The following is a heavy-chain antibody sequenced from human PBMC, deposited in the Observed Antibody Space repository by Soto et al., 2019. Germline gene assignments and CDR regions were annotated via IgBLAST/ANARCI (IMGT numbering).Heavy chain of an antibody. V-gene: IGHV1-18*01. D-gene: IGHD4-17*01. J-gene: IGHJ5*02. CDR1: GYTFPSYG. CDR3: ARDTMVTSNWFDT. CDR2: ISAHHGDT. Sequence: QVRLVQSGSEVKKPGASVKVSCKASGYTFPSYGFSWVRRAPGQGLEWVGWISAHHGDTNYAQKFQGRVTMTTYTSTSTAYMELRSLRSDDTAVYYCARDTMVTSNWFDTWGQGTLVTVSS.